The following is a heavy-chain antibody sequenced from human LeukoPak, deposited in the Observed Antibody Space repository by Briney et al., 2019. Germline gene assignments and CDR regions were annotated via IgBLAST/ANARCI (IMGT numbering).Heavy chain of an antibody. CDR3: AREHRFHSIDY. CDR1: GGSISSYC. J-gene: IGHJ4*02. Sequence: KPSETLSLTCTVSGGSISSYCWSWIRQPPGKGLEWIGYIYHSGSTNYNPSLKSRVTISVDTSKNQFSLKLSSVTAADTAVYYCAREHRFHSIDYWGQGTLVTVSS. CDR2: IYHSGST. V-gene: IGHV4-59*01. D-gene: IGHD2-21*01.